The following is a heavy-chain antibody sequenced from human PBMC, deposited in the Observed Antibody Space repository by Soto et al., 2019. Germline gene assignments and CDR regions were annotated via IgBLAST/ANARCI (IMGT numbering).Heavy chain of an antibody. D-gene: IGHD3-22*01. Sequence: ASVKVSCKASGGTFSSYAISWVRQAPGQGLEWMGGIIPIFGTANYAQKFQGRVTITADKSTSTAYMELSSLRSEDTAVYYCARDYDSSGFSWDEPPPWGQGTLVTVSS. CDR3: ARDYDSSGFSWDEPPP. V-gene: IGHV1-69*06. CDR2: IIPIFGTA. CDR1: GGTFSSYA. J-gene: IGHJ5*02.